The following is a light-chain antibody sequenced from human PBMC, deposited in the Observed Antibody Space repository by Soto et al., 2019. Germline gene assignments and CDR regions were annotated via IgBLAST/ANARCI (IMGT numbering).Light chain of an antibody. Sequence: QSALTQPPSASGSPGQSVAISCTGTSSDVGGYNYVSWYQQHPGKAPKLMIYEVNKRPSGVPDRFSGSKSGNTASLTVSGLQAEDEADYSCCSYAGSYTLVFGGGTKLTVL. CDR2: EVN. V-gene: IGLV2-8*01. CDR1: SSDVGGYNY. CDR3: CSYAGSYTLV. J-gene: IGLJ3*02.